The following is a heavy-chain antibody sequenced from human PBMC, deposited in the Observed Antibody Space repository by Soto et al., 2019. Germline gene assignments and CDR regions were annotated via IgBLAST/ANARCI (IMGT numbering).Heavy chain of an antibody. CDR1: GFTFSSYS. J-gene: IGHJ4*02. V-gene: IGHV3-21*01. CDR2: ISSSSSYI. D-gene: IGHD6-19*01. Sequence: EVQLVESGGGLVKPGGSLRLSCAASGFTFSSYSMNWVRQAPGKGLEWVSSISSSSSYIYYADSVKGRFTISRDNAKNSLYLQMNSLRAEDTAVYYCARDGGYSSGWYLGFDYWGQGPLVTVSS. CDR3: ARDGGYSSGWYLGFDY.